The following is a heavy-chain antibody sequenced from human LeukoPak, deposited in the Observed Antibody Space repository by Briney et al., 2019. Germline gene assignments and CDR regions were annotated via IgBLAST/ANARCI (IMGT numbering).Heavy chain of an antibody. CDR1: GFILSYYL. D-gene: IGHD5-24*01. Sequence: GALGPSWAASGFILSYYLMNLVRPASGEGLGLVANIKKDGSEKYYVDSVKGRFTISRDNAKNSLYLQMNSLRAEDTAVYYCAADGYSSPFDYWGQGTLVTVSS. CDR2: IKKDGSEK. J-gene: IGHJ4*02. CDR3: AADGYSSPFDY. V-gene: IGHV3-7*01.